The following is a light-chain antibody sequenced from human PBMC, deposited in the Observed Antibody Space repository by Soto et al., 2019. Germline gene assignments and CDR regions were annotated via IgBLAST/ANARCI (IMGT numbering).Light chain of an antibody. CDR2: WAS. V-gene: IGKV4-1*01. Sequence: DIVMTQSPDSLAVSLGERATINCKSSQSVLYSSINKNYLAWYQQKPGQPPKLLIYWASTRESGVPDRFSGSWSGTDFTLTISSLEAEDVAVYYCQQYYSTPYTFGQGTKLEIK. CDR3: QQYYSTPYT. CDR1: QSVLYSSINKNY. J-gene: IGKJ2*01.